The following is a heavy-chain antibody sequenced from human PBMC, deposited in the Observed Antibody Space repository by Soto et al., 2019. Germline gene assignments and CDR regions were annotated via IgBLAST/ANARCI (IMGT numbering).Heavy chain of an antibody. V-gene: IGHV3-73*01. CDR2: IRSKVNNYAT. Sequence: EVQLVESGGGLVQPGGSLKLSCAASGFTFSGSAVHWVRQSSGKGLEWVGRIRSKVNNYATVYAASVKGRFTISRDDSKNTAYLQWNSLKTEDTAVYYCTSHLGEFSFPLDFHFWGQGTMVTVSS. D-gene: IGHD3-16*02. CDR3: TSHLGEFSFPLDFHF. J-gene: IGHJ3*01. CDR1: GFTFSGSA.